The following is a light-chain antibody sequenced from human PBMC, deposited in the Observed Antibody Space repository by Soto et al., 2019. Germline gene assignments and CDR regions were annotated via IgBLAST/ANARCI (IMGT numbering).Light chain of an antibody. CDR2: GAS. Sequence: EIVMTQSPATLSVSPGERATLSCRASQSVSSNLAWYQQKPGQAPRLLIYGASTRATGIPARFSGSGSGTEFTLTISSLQSEDFAFYYCQQYNSWSSRVTFCPGTNLEIK. J-gene: IGKJ3*01. CDR3: QQYNSWSSRVT. V-gene: IGKV3-15*01. CDR1: QSVSSN.